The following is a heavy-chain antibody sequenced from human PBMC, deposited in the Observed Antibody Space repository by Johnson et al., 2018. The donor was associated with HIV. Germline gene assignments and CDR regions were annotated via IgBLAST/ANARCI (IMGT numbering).Heavy chain of an antibody. D-gene: IGHD3-10*01. CDR1: RFTFDDYA. Sequence: VQLVESGGGVVRPGGSLRLSCETSRFTFDDYAMHWVRQAPGKGLEWVSGIYSGGRTYYADSVKGRFTISRDNSKNTLYLQMNSLRAEDTAVYYCASPDYERYYGAFDIWGQGTMVTVSS. CDR3: ASPDYERYYGAFDI. J-gene: IGHJ3*02. CDR2: IYSGGRT. V-gene: IGHV3-66*01.